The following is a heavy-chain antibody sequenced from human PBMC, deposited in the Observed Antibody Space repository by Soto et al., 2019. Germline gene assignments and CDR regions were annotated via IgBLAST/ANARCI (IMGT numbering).Heavy chain of an antibody. Sequence: QVQVVQSGAEVKKPGSSVKVSCKASGGYYRSYTITWVQQAPGQGLERMGRVITILGVVNYAQKFQGKITFTADKCTSTAYMELSSLRSDDTAVYYCARESVGDYPLLDYWGQGTLVTVSS. CDR2: VITILGVV. V-gene: IGHV1-69*08. D-gene: IGHD4-17*01. J-gene: IGHJ4*01. CDR1: GGYYRSYT. CDR3: ARESVGDYPLLDY.